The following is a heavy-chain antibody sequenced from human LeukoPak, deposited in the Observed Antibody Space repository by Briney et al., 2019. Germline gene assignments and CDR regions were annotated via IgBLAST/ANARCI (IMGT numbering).Heavy chain of an antibody. CDR2: ISSSSSYI. V-gene: IGHV3-21*01. J-gene: IGHJ4*02. CDR3: ARDFYYYYGSGSFDY. D-gene: IGHD3-10*01. CDR1: GFTFSSYS. Sequence: SGGSLRPACAASGFTFSSYSLNWVRQAPGKGLEWVSSISSSSSYIYYADSVKGRFTISRDNAKNSLYLQMNSLRAEDTAVYYCARDFYYYYGSGSFDYWGQGTLVTVSS.